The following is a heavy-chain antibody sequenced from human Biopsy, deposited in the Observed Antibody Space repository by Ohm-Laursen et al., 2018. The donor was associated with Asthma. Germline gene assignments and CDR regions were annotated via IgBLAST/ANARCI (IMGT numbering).Heavy chain of an antibody. J-gene: IGHJ4*02. V-gene: IGHV2-70*04. D-gene: IGHD1-14*01. Sequence: TQTLTLPFSFSGFSLSSSGANVNWIRQPPGKALEWLARIDWEEDKFYSTSLRTRLTISKGSSEDQVVLTMTNMGPVDTATYYCTRHNDYWGPGILVTVSS. CDR1: GFSLSSSGAN. CDR2: IDWEEDK. CDR3: TRHNDY.